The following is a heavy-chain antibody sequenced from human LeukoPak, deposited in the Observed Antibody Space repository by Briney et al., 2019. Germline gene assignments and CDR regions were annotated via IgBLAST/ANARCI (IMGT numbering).Heavy chain of an antibody. CDR1: GFTLTSSA. CDR2: IVVGSGNT. J-gene: IGHJ5*02. V-gene: IGHV1-58*02. CDR3: AADLAGDILTGYYFNWFDP. Sequence: GASVKVSCKASGFTLTSSAMQWVRQARGQRLEWIGWIVVGSGNTNYAQKFQERVTITRDMSTSTAYMELSSLRSEDTAVYYCAADLAGDILTGYYFNWFDPWGQGTLVTVS. D-gene: IGHD3-9*01.